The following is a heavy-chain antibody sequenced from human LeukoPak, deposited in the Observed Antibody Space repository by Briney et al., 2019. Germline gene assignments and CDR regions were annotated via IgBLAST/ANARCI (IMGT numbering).Heavy chain of an antibody. Sequence: ASVKVSCKASGYTFTSYGISGVRQAPGQGLEWMGWISAYNGNTNYAQKLQGRVTMTTDTSTSTAYMELRSLRSDDTAVYYCARDLGDYDSYGMDVWGQGTTVTVSS. D-gene: IGHD7-27*01. CDR1: GYTFTSYG. CDR2: ISAYNGNT. V-gene: IGHV1-18*01. CDR3: ARDLGDYDSYGMDV. J-gene: IGHJ6*02.